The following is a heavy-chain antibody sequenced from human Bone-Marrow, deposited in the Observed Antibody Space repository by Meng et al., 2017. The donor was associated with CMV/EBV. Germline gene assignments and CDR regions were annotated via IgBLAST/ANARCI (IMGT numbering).Heavy chain of an antibody. CDR3: AREPVCSSTSCIHYFDY. V-gene: IGHV3-33*01. CDR1: GFTFSSYG. CDR2: IWYDGSKK. J-gene: IGHJ4*02. Sequence: GESLKISCAASGFTFSSYGMHWVRQAPGKGLEWVAVIWYDGSKKHYAAFVKGRFTISRDNSKNTLYLQMNSLRAEDTAVYYCAREPVCSSTSCIHYFDYWGQGTLVTVSS. D-gene: IGHD2-2*01.